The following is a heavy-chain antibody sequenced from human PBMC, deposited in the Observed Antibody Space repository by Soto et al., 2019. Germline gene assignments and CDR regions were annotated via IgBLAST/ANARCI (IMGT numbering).Heavy chain of an antibody. CDR3: ARGFDWFYFDY. CDR2: IYYRGST. J-gene: IGHJ4*02. V-gene: IGHV4-39*01. D-gene: IGHD3-9*01. Sequence: SETLSLTCTVSNYSVTTTSYYWGWIHQPPGKGLEWIGSIYYRGSTYYNPSLKSRVTMSANTSKNQFSLMLSSVTAADTAVYFCARGFDWFYFDYWGQGALVTVSS. CDR1: NYSVTTTSYY.